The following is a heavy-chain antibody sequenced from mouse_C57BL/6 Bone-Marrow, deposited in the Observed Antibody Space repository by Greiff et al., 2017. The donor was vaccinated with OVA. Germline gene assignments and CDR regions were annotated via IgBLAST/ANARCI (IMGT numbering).Heavy chain of an antibody. CDR2: IYPGSGRT. D-gene: IGHD1-1*01. CDR3: ARSGITTVEGDFAMDY. J-gene: IGHJ4*01. V-gene: IGHV1-55*01. Sequence: QLQHPGSELVKPGASVKMSCKASGYTFTSYWITWVKQRPGQGLEWIGDIYPGSGRTNYNEKFKSKATLTVDTSSSTAYMQLSSLTSEDSAVYYCARSGITTVEGDFAMDYWGQGTSVTVSS. CDR1: GYTFTSYW.